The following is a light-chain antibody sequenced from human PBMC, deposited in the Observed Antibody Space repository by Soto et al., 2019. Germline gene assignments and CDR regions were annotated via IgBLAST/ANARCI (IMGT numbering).Light chain of an antibody. J-gene: IGKJ2*01. Sequence: DIQMTQSPTSLSASEGDRVTITCRASQNIKSYLNWYQHKPGEAPRLLIFGASALQGGVPSRFSGSGSGTDFTLTIYSLQPEDFATYYCQQTYSVPDTFGQGTNLEIQ. CDR3: QQTYSVPDT. CDR2: GAS. CDR1: QNIKSY. V-gene: IGKV1-39*01.